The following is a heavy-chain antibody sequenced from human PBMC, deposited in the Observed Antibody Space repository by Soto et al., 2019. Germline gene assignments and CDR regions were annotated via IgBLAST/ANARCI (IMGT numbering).Heavy chain of an antibody. J-gene: IGHJ5*02. D-gene: IGHD5-18*01. CDR1: GGTFSSYT. V-gene: IGHV1-18*01. CDR3: ARSWSYGPGNWFDP. Sequence: ASVKVSCKASGGTFSSYTISWVRQAPGQGLEWMGRIIAFHDNTNYAQKLQGRVTMTTDTSTSTAYMELRSLISDDTAVYYCARSWSYGPGNWFDPWGQGTLVTVS. CDR2: IIAFHDNT.